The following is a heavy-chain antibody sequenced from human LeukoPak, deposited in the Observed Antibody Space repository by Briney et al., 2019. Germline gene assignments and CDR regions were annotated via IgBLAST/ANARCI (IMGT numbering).Heavy chain of an antibody. CDR3: ATVGLPYYMDV. J-gene: IGHJ6*03. Sequence: SETLSLTCTVSGGSISDYYWSWIRLPPGKGLEWIGYIYSGGGTNYSPSLKSRAAISLDTSKNQFPLNLSSVTAADTAVYYCATVGLPYYMDVWGKGTTVTVSS. CDR2: IYSGGGT. D-gene: IGHD1-26*01. CDR1: GGSISDYY. V-gene: IGHV4-4*09.